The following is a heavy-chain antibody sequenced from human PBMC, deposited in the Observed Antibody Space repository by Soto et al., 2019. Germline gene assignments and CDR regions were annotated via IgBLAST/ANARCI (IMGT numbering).Heavy chain of an antibody. D-gene: IGHD2-2*01. Sequence: GGSLRLSCEVSGFCFNNYGINWVRQAPGKGLEWVSSVSKSDYTYYSDSVKGRFTISRDNAKNSVSLQMNSLRAEDTAVYYCAREDSIIIPAVSDFWGQGTLVTVSS. CDR3: AREDSIIIPAVSDF. CDR2: VSKSDYT. CDR1: GFCFNNYG. J-gene: IGHJ4*02. V-gene: IGHV3-21*01.